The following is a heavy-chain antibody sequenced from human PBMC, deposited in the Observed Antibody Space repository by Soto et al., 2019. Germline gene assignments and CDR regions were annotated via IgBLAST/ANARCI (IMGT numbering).Heavy chain of an antibody. CDR3: ARKSPLLENDYYGMAV. CDR2: IYYSGNP. Sequence: PSETLSLTCTVSGDSVITNRWWGWVRQSPGKGLEWIGYIYYSGNPTYNPSFKSRVTMSVDRSKNQFSLRLSSLTAADTAVYYCARKSPLLENDYYGMAVWGQGTTVTVSS. D-gene: IGHD2-21*01. V-gene: IGHV4-61*05. J-gene: IGHJ6*02. CDR1: GDSVITNRW.